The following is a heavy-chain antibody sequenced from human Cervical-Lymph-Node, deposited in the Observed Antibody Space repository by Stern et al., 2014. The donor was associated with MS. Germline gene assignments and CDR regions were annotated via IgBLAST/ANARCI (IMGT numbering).Heavy chain of an antibody. J-gene: IGHJ6*02. V-gene: IGHV3-30-3*01. Sequence: VQLVESGGGVVQPGRSLRLSCTASGLTFSSDAMHWVRQAPGKGLEWVAVISYDGRTKYYAASVKGRFTISRDNSKNTLYLQMTSLRAEDTAVYYCARAAGTYYYAMDVWGQGTTVTVSS. CDR2: ISYDGRTK. CDR3: ARAAGTYYYAMDV. CDR1: GLTFSSDA. D-gene: IGHD6-13*01.